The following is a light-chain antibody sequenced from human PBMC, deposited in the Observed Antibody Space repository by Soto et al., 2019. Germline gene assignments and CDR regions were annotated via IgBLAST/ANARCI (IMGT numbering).Light chain of an antibody. Sequence: EIVMTQSPATLSVSPGERATLSCRARQSVSSNLAWYQQKPGQAPRLLIYGASTRATGIPARFSGSGSGTEFTLTISSLQSEDFAVYYCQQYNNWPGWTFGQGTKVDIK. J-gene: IGKJ1*01. V-gene: IGKV3-15*01. CDR3: QQYNNWPGWT. CDR2: GAS. CDR1: QSVSSN.